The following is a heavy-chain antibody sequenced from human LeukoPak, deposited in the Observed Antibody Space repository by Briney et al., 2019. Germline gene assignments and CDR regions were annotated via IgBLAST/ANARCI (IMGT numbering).Heavy chain of an antibody. V-gene: IGHV4-39*01. CDR1: GGSISSISSTNYH. CDR2: IYYSGST. D-gene: IGHD2-2*01. CDR3: AKGPLRGTAAAIDY. Sequence: PSETLSLTCIVSGGSISSISSTNYHWGWIRQPPGKGLEWIGSIYYSGSTYYNPSLKSRVTISVDTSKNQFSLKLSSVTAADTAVYYCAKGPLRGTAAAIDYWGQGTLVTVSP. J-gene: IGHJ4*02.